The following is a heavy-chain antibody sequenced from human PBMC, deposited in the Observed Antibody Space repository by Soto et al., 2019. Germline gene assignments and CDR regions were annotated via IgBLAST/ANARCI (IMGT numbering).Heavy chain of an antibody. CDR1: GDSVSSSSVT. V-gene: IGHV6-1*01. Sequence: SQTLSLTCAISGDSVSSSSVTWNWIRQSPSRGLEWLGRTYYRSKWYNDYAVSVKSRITINPDTSKNQFSLQLNSVTPEDTAVYYCARSRFGRGYDYSAFDIWGQGTMVTVSS. CDR3: ARSRFGRGYDYSAFDI. CDR2: TYYRSKWYN. J-gene: IGHJ3*02. D-gene: IGHD5-12*01.